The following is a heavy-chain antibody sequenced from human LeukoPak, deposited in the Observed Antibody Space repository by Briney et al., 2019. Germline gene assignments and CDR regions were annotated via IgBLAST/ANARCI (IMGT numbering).Heavy chain of an antibody. CDR2: ISYDGSNK. Sequence: GSLRLSCAASGFTFSSYAMHWVRQAPGKGLEWVAVISYDGSNKYYADSVKGRFTISRDNSKNTLYLQMNSLRAEDTAVYYCARDGPYDSSGWYMRYYFDYWGQGTLVTVSS. CDR1: GFTFSSYA. V-gene: IGHV3-30*04. CDR3: ARDGPYDSSGWYMRYYFDY. J-gene: IGHJ4*02. D-gene: IGHD6-19*01.